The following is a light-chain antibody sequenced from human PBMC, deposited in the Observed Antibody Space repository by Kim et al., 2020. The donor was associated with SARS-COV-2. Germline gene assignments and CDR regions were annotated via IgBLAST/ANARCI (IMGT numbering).Light chain of an antibody. Sequence: GQTVRITCQGDSRRSYFASWYQQTPGQAPVLVIYGKNNRPSGIPDRFSGSSSGNTASLTITGAQAEDEADYYCNSRDSSGNHRVVFGGGTQLTVL. CDR2: GKN. J-gene: IGLJ2*01. CDR1: SRRSYF. V-gene: IGLV3-19*01. CDR3: NSRDSSGNHRVV.